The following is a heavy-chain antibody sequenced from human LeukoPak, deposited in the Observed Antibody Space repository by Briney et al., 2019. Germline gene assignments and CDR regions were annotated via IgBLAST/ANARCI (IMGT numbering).Heavy chain of an antibody. CDR1: GFSLSTSGVG. CDR3: AHTHLYTAMIYGSFDY. CDR2: IYWDDDK. Sequence: SGPTLVNPTQTLTLACTFSGFSLSTSGVGVGWIRQPPGKALEWLALIYWDDDKHYSPSLKSRLTITKDTSKNQVVLTVTSMDPVDTATYYCAHTHLYTAMIYGSFDYWGQGTLVTVSS. J-gene: IGHJ4*02. V-gene: IGHV2-5*02. D-gene: IGHD5-18*01.